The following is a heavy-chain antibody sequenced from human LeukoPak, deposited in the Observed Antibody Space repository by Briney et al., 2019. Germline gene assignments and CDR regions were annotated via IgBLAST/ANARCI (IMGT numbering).Heavy chain of an antibody. D-gene: IGHD6-19*01. CDR1: GGSMNSYY. CDR3: ARGGIAVAGTRFRYFQH. CDR2: INHSGGT. J-gene: IGHJ1*01. V-gene: IGHV4-34*01. Sequence: SETLSLTCTVSGGSMNSYYWSWIRQPPGKGLEWIGEINHSGGTNYNPSLKSRVTISVDTSKNQFSLKLSSVTAADTAVYYCARGGIAVAGTRFRYFQHWGQGTLVTVSS.